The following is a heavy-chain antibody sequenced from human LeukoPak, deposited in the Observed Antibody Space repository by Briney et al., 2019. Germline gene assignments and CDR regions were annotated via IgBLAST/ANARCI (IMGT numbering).Heavy chain of an antibody. CDR2: ISSSGSTI. D-gene: IGHD3-9*01. CDR1: GFTFSSYE. CDR3: ARKMRILTGRDY. V-gene: IGHV3-48*03. J-gene: IGHJ4*02. Sequence: GGSLRLSCAASGFTFSSYEMNWVRQAPGKGLEWVSYISSSGSTIYYADSVKGRFTISRDNAKNSLYLQMNSPRAEDTAVYYCARKMRILTGRDYWGQGTLVTVSS.